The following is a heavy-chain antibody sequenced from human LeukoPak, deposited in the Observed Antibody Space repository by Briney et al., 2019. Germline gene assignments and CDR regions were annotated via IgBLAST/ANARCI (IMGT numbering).Heavy chain of an antibody. CDR3: ARTVNYYDSSGSQGFDY. CDR1: GGSISSYY. CDR2: IYYSGST. V-gene: IGHV4-59*01. Sequence: PSETLSLTCTASGGSISSYYWSWIRQPPGKGLEWIGYIYYSGSTNYNPSLKSRVTISVDTSKNQFSLKLSSVTAADTAVYYCARTVNYYDSSGSQGFDYWGQGTLVTVSS. D-gene: IGHD3-22*01. J-gene: IGHJ4*02.